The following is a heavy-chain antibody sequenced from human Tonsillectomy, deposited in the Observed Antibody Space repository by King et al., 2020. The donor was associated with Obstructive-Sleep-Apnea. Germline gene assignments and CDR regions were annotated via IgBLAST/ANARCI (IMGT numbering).Heavy chain of an antibody. CDR1: GFTFSDYY. J-gene: IGHJ2*01. CDR2: VDTSGRPM. V-gene: IGHV3-11*01. D-gene: IGHD7-27*01. Sequence: VQLVESGGGLVKPGGSLRLSCTASGFTFSDYYMTWIRQAPGKGLEWVSHVDTSGRPMSYAASVKGRFTISRDNAKNSLYLHMDSLRGEDSAVYYCASPGPTGARHWFFDLWGRGTLVTVSS. CDR3: ASPGPTGARHWFFDL.